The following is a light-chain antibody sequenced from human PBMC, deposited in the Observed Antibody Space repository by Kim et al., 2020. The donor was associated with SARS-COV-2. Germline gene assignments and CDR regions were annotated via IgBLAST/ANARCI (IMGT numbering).Light chain of an antibody. J-gene: IGLJ2*01. CDR1: SSDVGGYNY. CDR3: SSYAGSNNVV. V-gene: IGLV2-8*01. Sequence: QSALTQPPSASGSPGQSVTISCTGTSSDVGGYNYVSWYQQRPGKAPRLMIYGVSKRPSGVPGRFSGSKSGNTASLTVSGLQAEDEADYYCSSYAGSNNVVFGGGTQLTV. CDR2: GVS.